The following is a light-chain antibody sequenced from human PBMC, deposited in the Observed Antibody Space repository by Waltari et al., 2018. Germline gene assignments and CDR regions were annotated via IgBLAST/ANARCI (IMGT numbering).Light chain of an antibody. Sequence: QSVLTQPPSASGTPGQRVTISCSGTSSNLGNNVVNWYQQVPGTAPKLLIYRNELRPSGVPDRFPAYKSGTSASMAIRELQSEDEAEYYCASWDDSLNVHWVFGGGTMVTVL. CDR3: ASWDDSLNVHWV. J-gene: IGLJ3*02. CDR2: RNE. V-gene: IGLV1-44*01. CDR1: SSNLGNNV.